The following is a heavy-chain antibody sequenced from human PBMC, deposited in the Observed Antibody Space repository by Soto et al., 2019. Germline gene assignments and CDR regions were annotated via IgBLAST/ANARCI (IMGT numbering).Heavy chain of an antibody. J-gene: IGHJ4*02. CDR1: GGSISSYY. CDR2: IYYSGST. Sequence: SETLSLTCTVSGGSISSYYWSWIRQPPGKGLEWIGYIYYSGSTNYNPSLKSRVTISVDTSKNQFSLKLSSVTAADTAVYYCARSEDYYGSGSDVGYFDYWGQGTLVTVSS. V-gene: IGHV4-59*01. D-gene: IGHD3-10*01. CDR3: ARSEDYYGSGSDVGYFDY.